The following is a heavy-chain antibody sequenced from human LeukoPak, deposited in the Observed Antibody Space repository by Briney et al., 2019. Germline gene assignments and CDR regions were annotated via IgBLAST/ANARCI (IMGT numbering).Heavy chain of an antibody. J-gene: IGHJ4*02. V-gene: IGHV4-31*03. Sequence: SETLSLTCTVPGGSISSGGYYLSWIRQHPGKGLEWIGYIYYSGSTYYNPSLKSRVTISVDTSKNQFSLKLSSVTAADTAVYYCARGPRTSGGLDYWGQGTLVTVSS. D-gene: IGHD3-10*01. CDR2: IYYSGST. CDR1: GGSISSGGYY. CDR3: ARGPRTSGGLDY.